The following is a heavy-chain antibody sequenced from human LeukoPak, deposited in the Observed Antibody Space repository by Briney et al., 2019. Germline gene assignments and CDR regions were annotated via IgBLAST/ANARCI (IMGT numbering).Heavy chain of an antibody. V-gene: IGHV1-69*13. CDR3: ARVQSPRYCSGGSCYPPH. Sequence: SVKVSCTASGGTFSSYAISWVRQAPGQGLEWMGGIIPIFGTANYAQKFQGRVTITADESTSTAYMELSSLRSEDTAVYYCARVQSPRYCSGGSCYPPHWGQGTLVTVSS. J-gene: IGHJ4*02. D-gene: IGHD2-15*01. CDR2: IIPIFGTA. CDR1: GGTFSSYA.